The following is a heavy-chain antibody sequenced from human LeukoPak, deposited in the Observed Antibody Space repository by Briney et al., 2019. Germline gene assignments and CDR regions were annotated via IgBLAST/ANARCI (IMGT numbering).Heavy chain of an antibody. Sequence: GGSLRLSCAASGFTFSSYSMNWVRQAPGKGLEWVSSISSSSSYIYYADSVKGRFTISRDNAKNSLYLQLNSLRAEDTALYYCAKESRDSSSHSHFWGQGTVVTVSS. D-gene: IGHD6-13*01. CDR1: GFTFSSYS. CDR3: AKESRDSSSHSHF. CDR2: ISSSSSYI. J-gene: IGHJ4*02. V-gene: IGHV3-21*01.